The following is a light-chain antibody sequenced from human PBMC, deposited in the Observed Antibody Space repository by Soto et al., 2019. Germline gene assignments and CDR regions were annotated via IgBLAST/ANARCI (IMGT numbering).Light chain of an antibody. CDR3: QQRSNWPSIT. J-gene: IGKJ5*01. CDR2: DAS. CDR1: QSVSSY. Sequence: EIVLTQSPATLSLSPGERATLSCRASQSVSSYLAWYQQTPGQAPRLLIYDASNRATGIPARFSGSASGRDFTLAISSLEPEDLAVYYCQQRSNWPSITFGQGTRLETK. V-gene: IGKV3-11*02.